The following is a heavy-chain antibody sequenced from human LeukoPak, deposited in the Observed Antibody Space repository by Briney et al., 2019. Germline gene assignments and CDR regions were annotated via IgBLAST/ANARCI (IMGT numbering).Heavy chain of an antibody. D-gene: IGHD3-3*01. CDR1: GGSISSGDYY. CDR3: AREVVIISKGIDY. V-gene: IGHV4-30-4*08. CDR2: IYYSGGT. Sequence: SQTLSLTCTVSGGSISSGDYYWSWIRQPPGKGLEWIGYIYYSGGTYYNPSLKSRVTISVDTSKNQFSLKLSSVTAADTAVYYCAREVVIISKGIDYWGQGTLVTVSS. J-gene: IGHJ4*02.